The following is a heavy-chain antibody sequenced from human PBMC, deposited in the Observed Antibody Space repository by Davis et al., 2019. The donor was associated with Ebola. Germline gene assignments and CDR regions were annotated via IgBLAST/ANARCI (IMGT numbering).Heavy chain of an antibody. V-gene: IGHV4-34*01. J-gene: IGHJ4*02. CDR2: INHSGST. D-gene: IGHD3-22*01. CDR1: GGSFSVYY. Sequence: PSETLSLTCAVYGGSFSVYYWSWNRHPHAKGLEWIGEINHSGSTNYNPSLKSRVTMSVDTSKNQFSLKLSSVTAADTAVYYGAREYDSSGYSPYYFDYWGQGTLVTVSS. CDR3: AREYDSSGYSPYYFDY.